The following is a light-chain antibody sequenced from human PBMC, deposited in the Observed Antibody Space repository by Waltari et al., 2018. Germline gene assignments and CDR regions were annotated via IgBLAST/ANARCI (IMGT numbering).Light chain of an antibody. Sequence: EIVLTQSPATLSLSPGERATLSCRASQSVGSYLAWYQQKPGQAPRLLFYAASNRATGIPARFSGSGSGTDFTLTIDSLEPEDFAVYYCQHRGHWPPDATFGPGTKVDIK. CDR2: AAS. CDR3: QHRGHWPPDAT. CDR1: QSVGSY. J-gene: IGKJ3*01. V-gene: IGKV3-11*01.